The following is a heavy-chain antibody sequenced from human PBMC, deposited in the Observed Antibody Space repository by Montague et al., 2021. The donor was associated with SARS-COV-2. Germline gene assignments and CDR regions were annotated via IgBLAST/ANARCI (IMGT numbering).Heavy chain of an antibody. CDR3: ARGSGWMGNAFDI. CDR1: GGSISSYY. V-gene: IGHV4-59*01. Sequence: SETLSLTCTVSGGSISSYYWSWIRQPPGMGLEWIGYIYYSGSTNXNPSLKGRVTISVDTSKNQFSLKLSSVTAADTAVYYCARGSGWMGNAFDIWGQGTMVTVSS. CDR2: IYYSGST. J-gene: IGHJ3*02. D-gene: IGHD6-19*01.